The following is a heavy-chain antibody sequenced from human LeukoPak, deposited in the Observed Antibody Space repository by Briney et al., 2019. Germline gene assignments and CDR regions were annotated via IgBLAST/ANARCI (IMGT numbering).Heavy chain of an antibody. V-gene: IGHV4-38-2*02. CDR3: ARGPGISGDHIYPDY. CDR1: GYSISSGKY. Sequence: SETLSLTCSVSGYSISSGKYWAWIRQTPGRGLEWIGSIYESGSTYYTPSLNSRVTMSVDTSKNQFSLSLTSVTAADTAVYFCARGPGISGDHIYPDYWGQGIQVTVSS. CDR2: IYESGST. D-gene: IGHD2-21*01. J-gene: IGHJ4*02.